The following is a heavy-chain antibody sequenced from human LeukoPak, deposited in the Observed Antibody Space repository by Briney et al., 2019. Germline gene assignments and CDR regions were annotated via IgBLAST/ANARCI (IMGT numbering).Heavy chain of an antibody. D-gene: IGHD3-22*01. Sequence: PGGSLRLSCAASGFTFSSYWMSWVRQAPGKGLERVANIKQDGSEKYYVDSVKGRFTISRDNAKNSLYLQMNSLRAEDTAVYYCARAHPTYYYDSSGSFYFDYWGQGTLVTVSS. CDR2: IKQDGSEK. CDR3: ARAHPTYYYDSSGSFYFDY. J-gene: IGHJ4*02. V-gene: IGHV3-7*01. CDR1: GFTFSSYW.